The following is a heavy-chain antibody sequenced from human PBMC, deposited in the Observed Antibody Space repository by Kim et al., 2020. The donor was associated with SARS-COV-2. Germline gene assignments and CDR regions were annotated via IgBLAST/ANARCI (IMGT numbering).Heavy chain of an antibody. CDR1: GGSISSYY. D-gene: IGHD1-26*01. V-gene: IGHV4-59*13. J-gene: IGHJ5*02. CDR2: IYYNGRT. CDR3: ARDRMGATGSYNWFDP. Sequence: SETLSLTCTVSGGSISSYYWSWIRQPPGKGLEWIGYIYYNGRTNYNPSLKSRVTISVDTSKKQFSLKLSSVTAADTAVYYCARDRMGATGSYNWFDPWGQGTLVTVSS.